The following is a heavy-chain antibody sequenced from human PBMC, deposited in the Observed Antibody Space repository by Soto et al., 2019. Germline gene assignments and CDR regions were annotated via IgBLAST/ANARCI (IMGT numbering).Heavy chain of an antibody. CDR1: GYTFTSYA. Sequence: ASVKVSCKASGYTFTSYAMHWVRQAPGQRLEWMGWINAGNGNTKYSQKFQGRVTITRDTSASTAYMELGSLRSEDTAVYYCARVISPSGDIVARSLNWFDPWGQGTLVTVSS. V-gene: IGHV1-3*01. J-gene: IGHJ5*02. CDR3: ARVISPSGDIVARSLNWFDP. D-gene: IGHD5-12*01. CDR2: INAGNGNT.